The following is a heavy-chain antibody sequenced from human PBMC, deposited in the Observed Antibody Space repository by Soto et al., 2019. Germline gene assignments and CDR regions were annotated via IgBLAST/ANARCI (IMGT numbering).Heavy chain of an antibody. V-gene: IGHV3-21*01. CDR1: GFTFSSYS. Sequence: GGSLRLSWAASGFTFSSYSMNLVRQAPGKGLEWVSSISSSSSYIYYADSVKGRFTISRDNAKNSLYLQMNSLRAEDTAVYYCARLSPGYCSGGSCWASSAFDIWGQGTMVTVSS. CDR2: ISSSSSYI. J-gene: IGHJ3*02. CDR3: ARLSPGYCSGGSCWASSAFDI. D-gene: IGHD2-15*01.